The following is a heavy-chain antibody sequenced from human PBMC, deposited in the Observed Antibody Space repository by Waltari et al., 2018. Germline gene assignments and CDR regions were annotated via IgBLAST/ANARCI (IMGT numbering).Heavy chain of an antibody. V-gene: IGHV3-23*01. CDR2: IRNRGGNT. CDR1: GFSFSNYD. J-gene: IGHJ5*01. CDR3: TSWRVVAGTGWFDS. Sequence: EVQLLESGGGLVQPGGSLRLSCAASGFSFSNYDMAWVRQAPGKGLGWVASIRNRGGNTYYGDAVKGRFATSRDNSRNTLHLQMNGLRAEDTAIYYCTSWRVVAGTGWFDSWGQGTLVTVSS. D-gene: IGHD2-15*01.